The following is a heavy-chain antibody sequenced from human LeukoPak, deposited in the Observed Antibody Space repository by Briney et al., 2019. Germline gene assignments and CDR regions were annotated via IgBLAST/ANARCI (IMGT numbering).Heavy chain of an antibody. Sequence: GGSLRLSCAASGFSFTTYCMSWVRQAPGKGLEWVANIKPDGSDKSYVDSVKGRFTISRDNAKNSLSLQMNSLRADDTAVYYCARASSASWDSWGQGTLVTVSS. J-gene: IGHJ4*02. CDR1: GFSFTTYC. D-gene: IGHD2-2*01. CDR2: IKPDGSDK. V-gene: IGHV3-7*01. CDR3: ARASSASWDS.